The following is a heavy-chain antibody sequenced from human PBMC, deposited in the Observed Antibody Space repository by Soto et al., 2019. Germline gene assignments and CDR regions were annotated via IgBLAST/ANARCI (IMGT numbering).Heavy chain of an antibody. V-gene: IGHV1-69*01. Sequence: QAQLMQSGAEVKEPGSSVKVSCKASGGTFSGYAISWVRQAPGQGLEWLGGIIPIFGITNYAQKFQHRLTIAADESSATVYMDLRSLTSEDSAIYYCARDPRSITGTTSSEDFQHWGQGTLVSVS. D-gene: IGHD1-1*01. CDR2: IIPIFGIT. J-gene: IGHJ1*01. CDR3: ARDPRSITGTTSSEDFQH. CDR1: GGTFSGYA.